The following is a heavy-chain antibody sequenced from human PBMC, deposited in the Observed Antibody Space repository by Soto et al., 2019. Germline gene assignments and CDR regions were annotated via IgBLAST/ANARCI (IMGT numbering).Heavy chain of an antibody. CDR3: ARHHLWSGYYYYYYMDV. D-gene: IGHD3-3*02. J-gene: IGHJ6*03. CDR1: GGSISSYY. Sequence: SETLSLTCTVSGGSISSYYWSWIRQPPGKGLEWIGYIYYSGSTNYNPSLKSRVTISVDTSKNQFSLKLSSVTAADTAVYYCARHHLWSGYYYYYYMDVWGKGTTVTVSS. V-gene: IGHV4-59*08. CDR2: IYYSGST.